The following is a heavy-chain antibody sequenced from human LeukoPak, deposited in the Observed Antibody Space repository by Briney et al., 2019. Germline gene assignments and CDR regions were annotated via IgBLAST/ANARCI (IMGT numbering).Heavy chain of an antibody. Sequence: ASVKVSCKASGCTFSSYAISWVRQAPGQGLEWMGGIIPIFGTANYAQKFQGRVTITADESTSTAYMELSSLRSEDTAVYYCARNRYDFWSGYLHYYYYMDVWDKGTTVTVSS. CDR2: IIPIFGTA. V-gene: IGHV1-69*13. CDR1: GCTFSSYA. CDR3: ARNRYDFWSGYLHYYYYMDV. J-gene: IGHJ6*03. D-gene: IGHD3-3*01.